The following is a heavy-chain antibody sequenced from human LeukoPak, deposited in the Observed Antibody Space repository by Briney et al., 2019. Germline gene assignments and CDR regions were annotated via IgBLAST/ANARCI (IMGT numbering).Heavy chain of an antibody. CDR2: ISWNSGSI. Sequence: PGGSLRLSCAASGFTFDDYAMHWVRQAPGKGLEWVSGISWNSGSIGYADSVKGRFTISRDNAKNSLYLQMNSLRAEDTALYYCAKDIDPKAAAPHYYYYYGMDVWGQGTTVTVSS. D-gene: IGHD6-13*01. CDR1: GFTFDDYA. CDR3: AKDIDPKAAAPHYYYYYGMDV. V-gene: IGHV3-9*01. J-gene: IGHJ6*02.